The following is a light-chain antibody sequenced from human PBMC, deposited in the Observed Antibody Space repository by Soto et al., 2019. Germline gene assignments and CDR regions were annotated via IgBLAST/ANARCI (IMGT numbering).Light chain of an antibody. CDR1: QSVSSSY. CDR3: QQYGTSPNT. CDR2: GAS. V-gene: IGKV3-20*01. J-gene: IGKJ2*01. Sequence: IVLTQSPGTLYMSPGERATLSCRASQSVSSSYLAWYQQKPGQAHRLLIYGASSRATGIPDRFSGSGSGADFTLTIGRLEPEDFEVYYCQQYGTSPNTFGQGTKLQI.